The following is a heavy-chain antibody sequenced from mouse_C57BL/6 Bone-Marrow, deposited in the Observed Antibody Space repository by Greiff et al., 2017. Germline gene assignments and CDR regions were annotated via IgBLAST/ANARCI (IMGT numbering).Heavy chain of an antibody. CDR2: ISNGGGST. J-gene: IGHJ1*03. CDR1: GFTFSDYY. V-gene: IGHV5-12*01. Sequence: DVKLVESGGGLVQPGGSLKLSCAASGFTFSDYYMYWVRQTPEKRLEWVAYISNGGGSTYYPDTVKGRFTISRDNAKNTLYLQMSRLKSEDTAMYYCARHGYYGSSYNWYFDVWGTGTTVTVSS. D-gene: IGHD1-1*01. CDR3: ARHGYYGSSYNWYFDV.